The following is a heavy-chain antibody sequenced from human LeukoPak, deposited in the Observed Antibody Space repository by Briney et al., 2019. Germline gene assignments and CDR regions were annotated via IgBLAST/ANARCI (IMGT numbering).Heavy chain of an antibody. CDR2: MNPNSGNT. V-gene: IGHV1-8*01. D-gene: IGHD1-26*01. CDR3: ARLGPAYSGSYSETDY. Sequence: ASVKVSCTASGYTFTSYDINWVRQATGQGLEWMGWMNPNSGNTGYAQKFQGRVTMTRNTSISTAYMELSSLRSEDTAVYYCARLGPAYSGSYSETDYWGQGTLVTVSS. CDR1: GYTFTSYD. J-gene: IGHJ4*02.